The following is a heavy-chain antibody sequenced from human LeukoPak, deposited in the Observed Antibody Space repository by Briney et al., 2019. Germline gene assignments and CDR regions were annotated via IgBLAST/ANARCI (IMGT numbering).Heavy chain of an antibody. CDR1: GYTFTGYY. J-gene: IGHJ4*02. CDR3: ARDSVRRPIQLWLFTLDY. V-gene: IGHV1-2*02. CDR2: INPNSGGT. Sequence: GASVKVSCKASGYTFTGYYMHWVRQAPGQGLEWMGWINPNSGGTNYAQKFQGRVTMTRDTSISTAYMELSRLRSDDTAVYYCARDSVRRPIQLWLFTLDYWGQGTLVTVSS. D-gene: IGHD5-18*01.